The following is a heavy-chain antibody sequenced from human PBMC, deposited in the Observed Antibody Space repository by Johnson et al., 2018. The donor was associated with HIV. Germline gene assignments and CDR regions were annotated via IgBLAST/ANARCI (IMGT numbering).Heavy chain of an antibody. D-gene: IGHD3-22*01. CDR2: IWYDGSNK. Sequence: VQLVESGGGVVQPGGSLRLSCAASGFTFSSYGMHWVRQAPGKGLEWVAVIWYDGSNKYYADSVKGRFTISRDNSRSTVYLHMINLRADDTALYYCAREISRYYYDYAAFDLWGQGTTVTVSS. CDR3: AREISRYYYDYAAFDL. CDR1: GFTFSSYG. V-gene: IGHV3-33*01. J-gene: IGHJ3*01.